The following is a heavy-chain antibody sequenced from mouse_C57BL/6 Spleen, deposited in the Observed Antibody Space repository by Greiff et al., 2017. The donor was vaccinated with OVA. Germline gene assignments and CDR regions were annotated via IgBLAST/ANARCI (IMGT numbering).Heavy chain of an antibody. CDR3: ARSGHYDRDYFDC. Sequence: VQLKESGGGLVKPGGSLKLSCAASGFTFSDYGMHWVRQAPEKGLEWVAYISSGSSTIYYADTVKGRFTISRDNAKNTLFLQMTSLRSEDTAMYDSARSGHYDRDYFDCWGQGTTLTVAS. CDR2: ISSGSSTI. J-gene: IGHJ2*01. D-gene: IGHD2-4*01. V-gene: IGHV5-17*01. CDR1: GFTFSDYG.